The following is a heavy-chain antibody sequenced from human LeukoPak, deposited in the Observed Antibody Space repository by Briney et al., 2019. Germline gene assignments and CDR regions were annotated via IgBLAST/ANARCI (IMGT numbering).Heavy chain of an antibody. J-gene: IGHJ3*02. CDR1: GGSFSGHY. D-gene: IGHD3-22*01. Sequence: SETLSLTCAVFGGSFSGHYWSWIRQPPGKGLEWIGYIYYSGSTNYNPSLKSRVTISVDTSKNQFSLKLSSVTAADTAVYYCARVLEYDSSGYYLRRAFDIWGQGTMVTVSS. CDR3: ARVLEYDSSGYYLRRAFDI. V-gene: IGHV4-59*11. CDR2: IYYSGST.